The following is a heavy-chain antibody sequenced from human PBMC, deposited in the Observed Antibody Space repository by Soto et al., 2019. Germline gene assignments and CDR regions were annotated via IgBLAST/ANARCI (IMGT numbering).Heavy chain of an antibody. CDR3: ARGLRRSSWYLFDWFDP. CDR1: AYTFTIDD. D-gene: IGHD6-13*01. J-gene: IGHJ5*02. V-gene: IGHV1-8*01. Sequence: SVKVTCTSSAYTFTIDDINCVRPATVQGLEWRGWMNPNSGNTGYAQKFQGRVTMTRNTSISTAYMELSSLRSEDTAVYYCARGLRRSSWYLFDWFDPWGQGTLVTVSS. CDR2: MNPNSGNT.